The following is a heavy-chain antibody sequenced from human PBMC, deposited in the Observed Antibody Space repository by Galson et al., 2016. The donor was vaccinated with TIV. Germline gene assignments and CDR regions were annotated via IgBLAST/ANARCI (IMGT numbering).Heavy chain of an antibody. D-gene: IGHD6-13*01. J-gene: IGHJ4*02. CDR2: ISGSGTTL. V-gene: IGHV3-11*01. CDR3: ATAIAAAGTFDH. Sequence: SLRLSCAASRFTFSDYYMSWIRQAPGKGLEWVSEISGSGTTLFYADSVKGRFTISRDNAKNSLYLQMNSLKAEDTAIYCCATAIAAAGTFDHWGQGTLVTVSS. CDR1: RFTFSDYY.